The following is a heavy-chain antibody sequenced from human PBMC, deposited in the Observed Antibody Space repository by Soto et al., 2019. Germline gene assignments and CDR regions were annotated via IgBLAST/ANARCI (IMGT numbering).Heavy chain of an antibody. CDR2: INSDVRST. V-gene: IGHV3-74*01. Sequence: GSLRLSCAASGFTFSNYWMHWVRQSPGKGLVWVSRINSDVRSTSYADSVKGRFTISRDNAKNTLFLQMNSLRAEDTAVYYCARNRGYGNYESIGYWGQGTLVTVSS. J-gene: IGHJ4*02. CDR3: ARNRGYGNYESIGY. CDR1: GFTFSNYW. D-gene: IGHD4-17*01.